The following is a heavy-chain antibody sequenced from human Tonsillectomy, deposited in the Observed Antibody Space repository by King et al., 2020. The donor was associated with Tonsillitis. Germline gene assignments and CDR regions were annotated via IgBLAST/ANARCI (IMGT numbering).Heavy chain of an antibody. V-gene: IGHV3-11*05. CDR1: GFTFSDYY. D-gene: IGHD3-22*01. J-gene: IGHJ6*03. CDR3: ARTPLPYYYDSGGYDTYYSYYMDV. CDR2: ISSSGSYT. Sequence: VQLVQSGGGLVKPGGSLRLSCAASGFTFSDYYMSWIRQAPGKGLEWVSYISSSGSYTNYAHSVTGRFTISRDNAKNSLYLQMNSLRAEDTAVYYCARTPLPYYYDSGGYDTYYSYYMDVWGKGTTVTVSS.